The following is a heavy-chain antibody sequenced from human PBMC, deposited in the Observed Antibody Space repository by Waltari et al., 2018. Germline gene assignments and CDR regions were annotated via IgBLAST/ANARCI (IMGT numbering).Heavy chain of an antibody. CDR1: GFTFSSYA. Sequence: EVQLLESGGGLVQPGGSLRLSCAASGFTFSSYAVRWVRQAPGKGRGCGSGISGSGGRTYFAESVQCRFTISRDNSKNTLYLQMNRLRAEDTAVYYCVTPGYSSSSDGYWGQGTLVTVSS. D-gene: IGHD6-6*01. J-gene: IGHJ4*02. V-gene: IGHV3-23*01. CDR3: VTPGYSSSSDGY. CDR2: ISGSGGRT.